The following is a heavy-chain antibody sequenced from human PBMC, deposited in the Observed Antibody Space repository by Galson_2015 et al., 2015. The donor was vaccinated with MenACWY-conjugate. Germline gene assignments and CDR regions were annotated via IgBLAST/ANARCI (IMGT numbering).Heavy chain of an antibody. CDR3: AKRPPKYYYDSSGYYWWDY. V-gene: IGHV3-23*01. D-gene: IGHD3-22*01. J-gene: IGHJ4*02. Sequence: SLRLSCAASGFTFSSYAMSWVRQAPGKGLEWVSAISGSGGSTYYADSVKGRFTSSRDNSKNTLYLQMNSLRAEDTAVYYCAKRPPKYYYDSSGYYWWDYWGQGTLVIVSS. CDR1: GFTFSSYA. CDR2: ISGSGGST.